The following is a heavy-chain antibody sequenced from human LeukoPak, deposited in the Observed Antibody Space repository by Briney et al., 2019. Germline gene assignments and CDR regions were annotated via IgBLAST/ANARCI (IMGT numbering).Heavy chain of an antibody. CDR1: GFTFSSYE. V-gene: IGHV3-48*03. J-gene: IGHJ4*02. D-gene: IGHD2-15*01. Sequence: GGSLRLSCAASGFTFSSYEMNWVRQAPGKGLEWVSYISSSGSTIYYADSVKGRFTISRDNAKNSLYLHMNSLRAEDTAVYYWARDLRSGGSCYFDYWGQGTLVTVSS. CDR2: ISSSGSTI. CDR3: ARDLRSGGSCYFDY.